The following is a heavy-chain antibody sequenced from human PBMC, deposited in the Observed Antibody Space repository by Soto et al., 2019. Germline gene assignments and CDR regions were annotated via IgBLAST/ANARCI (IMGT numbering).Heavy chain of an antibody. Sequence: PSETLSLTCTVSGGSVSSGSYYWSWIRQPPGKGLEWIGYIYHSGSTYYNPSLKSRVTISVDRSKNQFSLKLSSVTAADTAVYFCARHMFRGGDSESWGQGHLVTVSS. D-gene: IGHD2-15*01. J-gene: IGHJ4*02. CDR3: ARHMFRGGDSES. CDR1: GGSVSSGSYY. V-gene: IGHV4-30-2*01. CDR2: IYHSGST.